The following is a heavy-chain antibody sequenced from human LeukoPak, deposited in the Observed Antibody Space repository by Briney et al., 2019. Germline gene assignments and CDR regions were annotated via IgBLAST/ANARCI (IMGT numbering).Heavy chain of an antibody. D-gene: IGHD2-21*02. J-gene: IGHJ4*02. CDR2: ISAYNGNT. CDR1: GYTFTSYG. CDR3: ARGAYCGGDCYQRSLDY. V-gene: IGHV1-18*01. Sequence: ASVKVSCKASGYTFTSYGISWVRQAPGQGLEWMGWISAYNGNTNYAPKLQDRVTMTTDTSTSTAYMEVRSLRSDDTAVYYCARGAYCGGDCYQRSLDYWGQGALVTVSS.